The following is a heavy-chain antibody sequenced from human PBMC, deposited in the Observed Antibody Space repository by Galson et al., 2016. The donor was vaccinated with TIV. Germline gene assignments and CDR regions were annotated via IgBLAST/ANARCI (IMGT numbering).Heavy chain of an antibody. V-gene: IGHV1-2*02. CDR3: ARFPGAVAGRV. CDR2: INPKNGDT. D-gene: IGHD6-19*01. CDR1: GYNFPEFY. J-gene: IGHJ4*02. Sequence: QSGAEVKKPGESLKISCKASGYNFPEFYLHWVRQAPGQGLEWMGWINPKNGDTNYAQKFQGRVTLTSDTSITTAFLDLKWLRPDDTAVYFCARFPGAVAGRVWGLGTLVTVSS.